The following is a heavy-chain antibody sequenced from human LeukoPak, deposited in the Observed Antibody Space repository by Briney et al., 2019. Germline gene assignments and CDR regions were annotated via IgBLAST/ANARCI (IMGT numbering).Heavy chain of an antibody. CDR1: GFTFTNYW. CDR2: ISSSGSTI. J-gene: IGHJ3*02. Sequence: KSGGSLRLSCAASGFTFTNYWMSWVRQAPGKGLEWVSYISSSGSTIYYADSVKGRFTISRDNAKNSLYLQMNSLRAEDTAVYYCARGTWNDDDAFDIWGQGTMVTVSS. CDR3: ARGTWNDDDAFDI. D-gene: IGHD1-1*01. V-gene: IGHV3-48*04.